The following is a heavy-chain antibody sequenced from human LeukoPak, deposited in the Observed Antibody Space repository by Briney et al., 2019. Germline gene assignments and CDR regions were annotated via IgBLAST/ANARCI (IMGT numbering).Heavy chain of an antibody. V-gene: IGHV3-23*01. Sequence: GGSLRLSCAASRFTFTIYGMSWVRQAPGKGLEWVSVISGGGHSTYYADSVKGRFTISRDNSKNTLYLQMNSLRAEDTAVYYCAKYQAGWLQILDYWGQGTLVTVSS. J-gene: IGHJ4*02. D-gene: IGHD5-24*01. CDR2: ISGGGHST. CDR1: RFTFTIYG. CDR3: AKYQAGWLQILDY.